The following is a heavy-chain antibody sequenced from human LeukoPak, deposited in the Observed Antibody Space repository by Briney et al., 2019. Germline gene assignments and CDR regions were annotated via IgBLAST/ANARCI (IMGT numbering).Heavy chain of an antibody. CDR2: INHSGST. D-gene: IGHD3-10*01. CDR3: ARRKIWFGEQSNWFDP. J-gene: IGHJ5*02. V-gene: IGHV4-34*01. CDR1: GGSFSGYY. Sequence: SETLSLTCAVYGGSFSGYYWSWIRQPPGKGLEWIGEINHSGSTNYNPSLKSRVTISVDTSKNQFSLKLSSVTAADTAVYYCARRKIWFGEQSNWFDPWGQGTLVTVSS.